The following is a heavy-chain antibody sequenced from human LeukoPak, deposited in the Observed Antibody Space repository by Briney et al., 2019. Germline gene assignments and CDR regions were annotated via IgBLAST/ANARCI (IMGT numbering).Heavy chain of an antibody. Sequence: GGSLRLSCAASGFTVSSNYMSWVRQAPGKGLEWVSVIYSGGGAYYADSVKGRFTISRDNSKNTVYLQMNSLRAEDTAVYYCARASFWFDYSGYYFDFWGQGTLVTVSS. CDR3: ARASFWFDYSGYYFDF. V-gene: IGHV3-66*01. CDR1: GFTVSSNY. D-gene: IGHD2-15*01. J-gene: IGHJ4*02. CDR2: IYSGGGA.